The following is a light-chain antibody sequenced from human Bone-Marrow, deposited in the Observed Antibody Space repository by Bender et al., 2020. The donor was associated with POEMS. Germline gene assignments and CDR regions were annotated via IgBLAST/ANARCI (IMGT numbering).Light chain of an antibody. Sequence: QSALTQPTSVSGSPGQSITISCTGTSSDIGANDYVSWYQQHPGKAPKFLIYDVSNRASGISHRFSGSKSGNTASLTISGLQAEDQADYFCNSYTASGTWVFGGGTHLTVL. CDR3: NSYTASGTWV. J-gene: IGLJ3*02. CDR2: DVS. V-gene: IGLV2-14*03. CDR1: SSDIGANDY.